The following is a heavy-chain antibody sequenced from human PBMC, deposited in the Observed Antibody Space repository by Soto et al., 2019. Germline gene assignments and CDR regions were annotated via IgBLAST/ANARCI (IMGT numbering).Heavy chain of an antibody. Sequence: VQLLESGGDLVQPGGSLRLSCVASGFILNNYAMSWVRQAPGKGLEWVSNIGGTDGDSDGVPWYEDSVKGRFTISRDSSANTLFLHMDNLRAEDSALYYCVKRGRNWGAFDFWGQGTKVVVSS. D-gene: IGHD7-27*01. CDR3: VKRGRNWGAFDF. J-gene: IGHJ3*01. CDR2: IGGTDGDSDGVP. CDR1: GFILNNYA. V-gene: IGHV3-23*01.